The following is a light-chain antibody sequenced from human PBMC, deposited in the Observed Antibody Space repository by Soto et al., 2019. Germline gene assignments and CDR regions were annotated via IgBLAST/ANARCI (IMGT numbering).Light chain of an antibody. CDR3: SSYTSTTSIYV. J-gene: IGLJ1*01. Sequence: QSALTQRASVSGSPGQSITISCTGSRSDVGSYDYVSWYQQSPGKAPKVIIYEVKYRPSGISDRFSASKSGNTASLTISGLQAEDEAVYYCSSYTSTTSIYVFGSGTKVTVL. V-gene: IGLV2-14*01. CDR1: RSDVGSYDY. CDR2: EVK.